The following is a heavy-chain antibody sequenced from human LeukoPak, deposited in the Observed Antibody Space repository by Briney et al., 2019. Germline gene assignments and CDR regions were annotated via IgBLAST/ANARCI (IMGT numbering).Heavy chain of an antibody. CDR1: GFTFSSYA. V-gene: IGHV3-23*01. CDR2: ISGSGGST. J-gene: IGHJ4*02. D-gene: IGHD3-10*01. CDR3: AKRPSGSYYTQYYFDY. Sequence: GGSLRLSCAASGFTFSSYAMSWVRQAPGKGLEWVSAISGSGGSTYYVDSVKGRFTISRDNSKNTLYLQMNSLRAEDTAVYYCAKRPSGSYYTQYYFDYGGQGTLATVS.